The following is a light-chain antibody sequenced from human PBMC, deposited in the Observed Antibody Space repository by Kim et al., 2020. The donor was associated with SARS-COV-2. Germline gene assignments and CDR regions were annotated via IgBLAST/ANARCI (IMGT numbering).Light chain of an antibody. J-gene: IGKJ1*01. V-gene: IGKV1-6*01. Sequence: AAVGDRVDITCRASQGIRNVLDWYQQRPGKAPKLLIYAASTLKSGVPSRFSGSVSGTDFTLTISSLQPEDFATYYCLQGYNYPRTFGQGTKVDSK. CDR3: LQGYNYPRT. CDR1: QGIRNV. CDR2: AAS.